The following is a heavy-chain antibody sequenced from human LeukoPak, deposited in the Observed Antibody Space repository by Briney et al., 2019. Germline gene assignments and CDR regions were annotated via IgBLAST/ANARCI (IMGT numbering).Heavy chain of an antibody. CDR2: IYPGDSDT. CDR1: GYNFPAYW. J-gene: IGHJ4*02. Sequence: GESLKISCRGSGYNFPAYWIGWVRQMPGKGLEWMGIIYPGDSDTRYRPSFQGQVTISVDKSISTAYLQWSSLKASDTAMYYCARQDGNSKYYFDYWGQGTLVTVSS. CDR3: ARQDGNSKYYFDY. D-gene: IGHD1-1*01. V-gene: IGHV5-51*01.